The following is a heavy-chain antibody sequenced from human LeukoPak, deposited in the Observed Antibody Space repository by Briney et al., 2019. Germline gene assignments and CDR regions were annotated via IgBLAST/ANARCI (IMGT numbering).Heavy chain of an antibody. V-gene: IGHV4-4*07. J-gene: IGHJ2*01. D-gene: IGHD3-10*01. Sequence: SETLSLTCTVSGGSISSYYWSWIRQPAGKGLEWIGRIYTSGSTNYNPSLKSRVTMSVDTSKNQFSLKLSSVTAADTAVYYCARDLYYYGSGSYYPTDWYLDLWGRGTLVTVSS. CDR2: IYTSGST. CDR1: GGSISSYY. CDR3: ARDLYYYGSGSYYPTDWYLDL.